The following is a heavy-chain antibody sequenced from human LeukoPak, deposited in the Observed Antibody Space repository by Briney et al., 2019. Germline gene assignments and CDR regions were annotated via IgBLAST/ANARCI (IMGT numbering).Heavy chain of an antibody. V-gene: IGHV4-39*01. D-gene: IGHD3-10*01. Sequence: LETLSLTCTVSGGSISSSSYYWGWIRQPPGKGLEWIGSIYYSGSTYYNPSLKSRVTISVDTSKNQFSLKLSSVTAADTAVYYCARLRGEEISNWFDPWGQGTLVTVSS. CDR3: ARLRGEEISNWFDP. J-gene: IGHJ5*02. CDR2: IYYSGST. CDR1: GGSISSSSYY.